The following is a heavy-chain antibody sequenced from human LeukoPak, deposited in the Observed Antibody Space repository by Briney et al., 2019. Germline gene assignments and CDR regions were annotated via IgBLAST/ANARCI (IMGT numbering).Heavy chain of an antibody. CDR2: IKQDGSEK. V-gene: IGHV3-7*01. J-gene: IGHJ4*02. Sequence: GGSLRLSCAASGFTFSSYWMSWVRQAPGKGLEWAANIKQDGSEKYYVDSVKGRFTISRDNAKNSLYLQMNSLRAEDTAVYYCASQSTPVTIFDYWGQGTLVTVSS. CDR1: GFTFSSYW. D-gene: IGHD4-17*01. CDR3: ASQSTPVTIFDY.